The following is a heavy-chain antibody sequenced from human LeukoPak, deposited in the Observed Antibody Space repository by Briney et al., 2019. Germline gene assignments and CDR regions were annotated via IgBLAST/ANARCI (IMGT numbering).Heavy chain of an antibody. V-gene: IGHV1-46*01. J-gene: IGHJ4*02. CDR3: ACLYYYDSSGYYETFDY. CDR2: INPSGGST. CDR1: GYTFTSYY. D-gene: IGHD3-22*01. Sequence: ASVKASCKASGYTFTSYYMHWVRQAPGQGLEWMGIINPSGGSTSYAQKFQGRVTMTRDTSTSTVYMELSSLRSEDTAVYYCACLYYYDSSGYYETFDYWGQGTLVTVSS.